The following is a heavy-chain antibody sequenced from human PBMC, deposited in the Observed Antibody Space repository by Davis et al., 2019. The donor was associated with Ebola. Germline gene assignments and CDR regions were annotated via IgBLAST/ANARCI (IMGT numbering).Heavy chain of an antibody. CDR3: ARGFRFLEWLFSYYGMDV. CDR2: IYYSGST. Sequence: MPSETLSLTCTVSGGSISSGDYYWSWIRQPPGKGLEWIGYIYYSGSTYYNPSLKSRVTISVDTSKNQFSLKLSSVTAADTAVYYCARGFRFLEWLFSYYGMDVWGKGTTVTVSS. V-gene: IGHV4-30-4*01. D-gene: IGHD3-3*01. CDR1: GGSISSGDYY. J-gene: IGHJ6*04.